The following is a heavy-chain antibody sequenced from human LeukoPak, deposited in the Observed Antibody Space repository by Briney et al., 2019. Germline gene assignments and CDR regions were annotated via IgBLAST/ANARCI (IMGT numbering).Heavy chain of an antibody. D-gene: IGHD6-13*01. J-gene: IGHJ4*02. Sequence: SETLSLTCTVSGGSISSYYWSWIRQPPGMGLEWIGYIYYSGSTNYNPSLKSRVTISVDTSKNQFSLKLSSVTAADTAVYYCARHRSSSWFDFDYWGQGTLVTVSS. CDR3: ARHRSSSWFDFDY. CDR2: IYYSGST. CDR1: GGSISSYY. V-gene: IGHV4-59*08.